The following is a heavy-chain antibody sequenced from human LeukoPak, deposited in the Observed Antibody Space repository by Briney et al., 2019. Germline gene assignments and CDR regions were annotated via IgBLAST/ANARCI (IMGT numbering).Heavy chain of an antibody. J-gene: IGHJ4*02. CDR3: VRSDDFWSGYYGY. V-gene: IGHV4-59*01. D-gene: IGHD3-3*01. Sequence: SETLSLTCTVSGGSISSYCWSWIRQPPGKGLEWIGYIFYSRSTIYNPSLKSRVTTSVDTTKNKFSLKLSTVTAADTAVYYCVRSDDFWSGYYGYWGQGTLVTVSS. CDR1: GGSISSYC. CDR2: IFYSRST.